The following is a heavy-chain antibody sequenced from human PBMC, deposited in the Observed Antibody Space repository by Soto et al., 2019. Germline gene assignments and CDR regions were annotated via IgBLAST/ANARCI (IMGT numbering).Heavy chain of an antibody. CDR1: GGTFSSYA. D-gene: IGHD3-10*01. Sequence: GASVKVSCKASGGTFSSYAISWVRQAPGQGLEWMGGIIPIFGTANYAQKFQGRVTITADESTSTAYMELSSLRSEDTAVYYCATTYYYGSGSYFSIPYVAFDIWGQGTMVTVSS. CDR2: IIPIFGTA. V-gene: IGHV1-69*13. J-gene: IGHJ3*02. CDR3: ATTYYYGSGSYFSIPYVAFDI.